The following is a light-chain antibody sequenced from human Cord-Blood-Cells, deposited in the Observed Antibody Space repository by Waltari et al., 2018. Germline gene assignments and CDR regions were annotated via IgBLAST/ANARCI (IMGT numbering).Light chain of an antibody. V-gene: IGLV2-8*01. Sequence: QSALTQPPSASGSPGQSVTISCTGTSSDGGGYNYVSWYQQHPGKAPNLMIYEVSKRPSGVPDRFSGSKSGNTASLTVSGLQAEDEADYYCSSYAGSKVFGGGTKLTVL. CDR1: SSDGGGYNY. CDR3: SSYAGSKV. CDR2: EVS. J-gene: IGLJ2*01.